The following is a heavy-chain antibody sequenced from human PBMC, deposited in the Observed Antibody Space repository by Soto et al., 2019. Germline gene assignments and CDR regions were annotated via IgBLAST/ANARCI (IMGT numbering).Heavy chain of an antibody. D-gene: IGHD4-17*01. CDR1: GYSFTDYY. CDR3: ARGPYGDNAFDI. V-gene: IGHV1-2*02. Sequence: ASVKVSCKASGYSFTDYYMHWIRQAPGQGLEWMGWIAPHRDGTEFAQKYQGRITLTGDTSTSTAYMELKGLTSADTAVYFCARGPYGDNAFDIWGQGTVVTVSS. J-gene: IGHJ3*02. CDR2: IAPHRDGT.